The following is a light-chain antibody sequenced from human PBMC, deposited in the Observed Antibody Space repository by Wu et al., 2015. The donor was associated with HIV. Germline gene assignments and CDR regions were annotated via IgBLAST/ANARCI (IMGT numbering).Light chain of an antibody. CDR2: DAS. J-gene: IGKJ1*01. CDR1: QSVNNY. V-gene: IGKV3-11*01. CDR3: QQRSNWPPT. Sequence: EIVLTQSPATLSLSPGERATLSCRASQSVNNYLAWYQQKPGQAPRLLIYDASNRATGIPARFGGSGSGTDFTLTISSLEPEDSAIYYCQQRSNWPPTFGQGTKVEIK.